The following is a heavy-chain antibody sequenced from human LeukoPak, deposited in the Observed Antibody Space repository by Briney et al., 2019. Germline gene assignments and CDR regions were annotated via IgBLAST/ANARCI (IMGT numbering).Heavy chain of an antibody. J-gene: IGHJ4*02. CDR1: GFTVSSNY. CDR3: ARGRDSSTFFDY. D-gene: IGHD6-13*01. CDR2: MFSGGNT. Sequence: GGSLRLSCAASGFTVSSNYMAWVRQAPEKGLEWLSIMFSGGNTYYADSVEGRFTISRDNSRNMLYLQMSSLRAEDTALYYCARGRDSSTFFDYWGQGTLVTFSS. V-gene: IGHV3-53*01.